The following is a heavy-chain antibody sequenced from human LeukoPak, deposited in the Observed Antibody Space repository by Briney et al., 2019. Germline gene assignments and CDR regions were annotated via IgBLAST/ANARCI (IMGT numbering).Heavy chain of an antibody. D-gene: IGHD4-17*01. CDR3: ARGRDYAYPTLDY. V-gene: IGHV3-7*01. CDR1: GFTFSSYW. CDR2: IKQDGSEK. Sequence: GGSLRLSCAASGFTFSSYWMSWVRQAPGKGLEWVANIKQDGSEKYYVDSVKGRFTISRDNAKNSLYLQMNSLRAEDTAVYYCARGRDYAYPTLDYWRQGTLVTVSS. J-gene: IGHJ4*02.